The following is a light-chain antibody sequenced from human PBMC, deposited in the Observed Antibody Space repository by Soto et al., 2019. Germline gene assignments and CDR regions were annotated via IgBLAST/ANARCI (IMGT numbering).Light chain of an antibody. CDR2: GAS. CDR1: ESVSSIY. V-gene: IGKV3-20*01. Sequence: EIVLTQSPDTLSLSPGERATLSCRASESVSSIYLAWFQQKPGQAPRLLIYGASSRATGIPDRFSGSGSGTDFTITISRLEPEDFAVYYCQQYVSLYTFGQGTKLEIK. CDR3: QQYVSLYT. J-gene: IGKJ2*01.